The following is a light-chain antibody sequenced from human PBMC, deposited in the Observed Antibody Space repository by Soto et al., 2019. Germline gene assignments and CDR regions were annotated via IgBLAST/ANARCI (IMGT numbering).Light chain of an antibody. V-gene: IGKV3-11*01. CDR1: QSVGSN. CDR2: DAS. Sequence: EIVMTQSPATLSVSPGGRVTLSCRARQSVGSNLAWYQQTPGQAPRVVIYDASNRATGIPARFSGSGSGTDFTLTISSLEPEDFAVYYCQQRSNWPPSWTFGQGTKVDIK. CDR3: QQRSNWPPSWT. J-gene: IGKJ1*01.